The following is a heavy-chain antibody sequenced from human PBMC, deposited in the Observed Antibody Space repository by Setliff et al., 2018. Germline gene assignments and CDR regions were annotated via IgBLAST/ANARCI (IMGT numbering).Heavy chain of an antibody. CDR2: INTNTGNP. Sequence: ASVKVSCKASGGTFSSYAISWVRQAPGQGLEWMGWINTNTGNPTYAQDFTGRFVFSLDTSVSTAYLQISSLKAEDTAVYYCARDLGYCSTTSCHGDWFDPWGQGTLVTVSS. CDR1: GGTFSSYA. CDR3: ARDLGYCSTTSCHGDWFDP. D-gene: IGHD2-2*01. V-gene: IGHV7-4-1*02. J-gene: IGHJ5*02.